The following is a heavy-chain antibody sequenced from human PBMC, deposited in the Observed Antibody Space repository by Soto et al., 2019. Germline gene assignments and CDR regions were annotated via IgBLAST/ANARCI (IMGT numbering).Heavy chain of an antibody. V-gene: IGHV1-18*01. CDR1: GYTFTSYG. CDR2: ISAYNGNT. CDR3: ARVVVPAAPYGMDV. D-gene: IGHD2-2*01. J-gene: IGHJ6*02. Sequence: ASVKVSCKASGYTFTSYGISWVQQAPGQGLEWMGWISAYNGNTNYAQKLQGRVTMTTDTSTSTAYMELRSLRSDDTAVYYCARVVVPAAPYGMDVWGQGTTVTVSS.